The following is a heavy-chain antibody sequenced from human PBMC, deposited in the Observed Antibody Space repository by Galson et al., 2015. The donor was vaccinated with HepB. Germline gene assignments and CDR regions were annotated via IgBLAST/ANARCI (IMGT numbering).Heavy chain of an antibody. CDR1: FSSYS. J-gene: IGHJ4*02. D-gene: IGHD2-2*01. Sequence: FSSYSMHWVRQAPGKGLEWVSSISSSSSYIYYADSVKGRFTISRDNAKNSLYLQMNSLRAEDTAVYYCARVRIVVVVPAAKYYFDYWGQGTLVTVSS. CDR2: ISSSSSYI. CDR3: ARVRIVVVVPAAKYYFDY. V-gene: IGHV3-21*01.